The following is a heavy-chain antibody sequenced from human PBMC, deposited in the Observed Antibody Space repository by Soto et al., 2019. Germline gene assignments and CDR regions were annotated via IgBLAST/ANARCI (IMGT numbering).Heavy chain of an antibody. V-gene: IGHV3-30*18. D-gene: IGHD6-13*01. CDR1: GFTFSSYG. J-gene: IGHJ6*02. CDR3: AKEDSWLYYYCYGMDV. CDR2: ISYDGSNK. Sequence: QVQLVESGGGVVQPGRSLRLSCAASGFTFSSYGMHWVRQAPGKGLEWVAVISYDGSNKYYADSVKGRFTISRDNSKNTLYLQMNSLRAEDTAVYYCAKEDSWLYYYCYGMDVWGQGTTVTVSS.